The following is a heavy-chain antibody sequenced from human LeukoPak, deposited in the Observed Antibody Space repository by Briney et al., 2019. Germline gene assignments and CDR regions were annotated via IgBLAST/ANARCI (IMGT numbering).Heavy chain of an antibody. D-gene: IGHD5-18*01. Sequence: SETLSLTCTVSGGSISSYYWSWIRQPPGKGLEWIGYIYYSGSTNYNPSLKSRVTISVDTSKNQFSLRLTSVTAADTAVYYCARRGYSSIYFDYWGQGTLVTVSS. CDR2: IYYSGST. J-gene: IGHJ4*02. CDR3: ARRGYSSIYFDY. V-gene: IGHV4-59*08. CDR1: GGSISSYY.